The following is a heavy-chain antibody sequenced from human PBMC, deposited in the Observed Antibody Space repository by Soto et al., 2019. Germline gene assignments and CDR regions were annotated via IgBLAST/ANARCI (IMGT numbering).Heavy chain of an antibody. V-gene: IGHV4-31*03. CDR1: GGSVSSGAYY. CDR2: IYYSGST. J-gene: IGHJ3*02. Sequence: SETLSLTCTVSGGSVSSGAYYWTWIRQRPGKGLERIGYIYYSGSTYYSPSLKSRLSISLDTSKNQFSLRLSSVTAADTAMYYCARARLRAVYAFDIWGQGTMVTVSS. D-gene: IGHD5-12*01. CDR3: ARARLRAVYAFDI.